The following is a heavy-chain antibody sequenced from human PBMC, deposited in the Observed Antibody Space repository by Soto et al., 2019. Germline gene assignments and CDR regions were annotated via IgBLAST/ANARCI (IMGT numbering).Heavy chain of an antibody. D-gene: IGHD2-15*01. CDR1: GGSISSYY. J-gene: IGHJ3*02. CDR2: IYYSGST. V-gene: IGHV4-59*08. CDR3: ARHVVATYTFDI. Sequence: TLSLTCTVSGGSISSYYWSWIRQPPGKGLEWIGYIYYSGSTNYNPSLKSRVTISVDTSKNQFSLKLSSVTAADTAVYYCARHVVATYTFDIWGQGTMVTVSS.